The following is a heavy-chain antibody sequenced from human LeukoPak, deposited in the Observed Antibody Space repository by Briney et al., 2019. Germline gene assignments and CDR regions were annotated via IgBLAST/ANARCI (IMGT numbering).Heavy chain of an antibody. CDR3: ARPPSRGYSSSFEY. V-gene: IGHV5-51*01. CDR2: IYPDESNI. D-gene: IGHD2-2*03. Sequence: ESLKISCKGSGYRFPTYLIAWVRQMPGKGLGWMGIIYPDESNIRYSPSFQGQVTISADKSISTAYLQWSSLKASDTAMYYCARPPSRGYSSSFEYWGQGTLVTVSS. CDR1: GYRFPTYL. J-gene: IGHJ4*02.